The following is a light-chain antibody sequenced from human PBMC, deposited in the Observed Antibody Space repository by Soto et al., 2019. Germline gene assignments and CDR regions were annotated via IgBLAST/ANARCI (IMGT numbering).Light chain of an antibody. CDR3: HQYGRSPFT. CDR2: GAS. J-gene: IGKJ2*01. Sequence: EIVLTQSPVTLSLSPGERATLSCRASQRITSNFLAWFQQKAGLAPRLLIYGASTRASGVPDRFSGGGSGTEFVLTISRLEPEYFAVYYCHQYGRSPFTFGQGPKLQIK. CDR1: QRITSNF. V-gene: IGKV3-20*01.